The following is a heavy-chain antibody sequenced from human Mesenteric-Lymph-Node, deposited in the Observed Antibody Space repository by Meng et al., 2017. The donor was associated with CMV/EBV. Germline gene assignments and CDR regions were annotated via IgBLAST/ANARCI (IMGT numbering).Heavy chain of an antibody. J-gene: IGHJ3*02. CDR2: IYYSGST. Sequence: SETLSLTCTVSGGSVSSGSYYWSWIRQPPGKGLEWTGYIYYSGSTNYNPSLKSRVTISVDTSKNQFSLKLSSVTAADTAVHYCARDRGGGAFDIWGQGTMVTVSS. V-gene: IGHV4-61*01. CDR3: ARDRGGGAFDI. CDR1: GGSVSSGSYY. D-gene: IGHD2-15*01.